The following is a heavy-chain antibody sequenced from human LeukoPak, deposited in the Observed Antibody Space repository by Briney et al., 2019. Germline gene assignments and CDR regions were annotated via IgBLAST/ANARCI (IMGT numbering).Heavy chain of an antibody. CDR1: GYIFIGYD. CDR3: ATTRSYYYDNSGPDAFDI. J-gene: IGHJ3*02. Sequence: ASVKVSCKASGYIFIGYDIHWVRQAPGQGLEWMGWINPYNGVTNYAQKFQGWVTMTRDTSISTAYMELSRLRSGDTAVDYCATTRSYYYDNSGPDAFDIWGQGTMVTVSS. D-gene: IGHD3-22*01. CDR2: INPYNGVT. V-gene: IGHV1-2*04.